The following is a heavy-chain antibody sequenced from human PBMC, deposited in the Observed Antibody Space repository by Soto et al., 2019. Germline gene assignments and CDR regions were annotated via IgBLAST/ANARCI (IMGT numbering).Heavy chain of an antibody. V-gene: IGHV4-59*08. Sequence: PSETLSLTCTVSGGSISSYYWSWIRQPPGKGLEWIGYIYYSGSTNYNPSLKSRVTISLDKSKNQFSLKLSSVTAADTAVYYCAKASRGCSSTSCYYFGYWGQGTLVTVSS. CDR2: IYYSGST. J-gene: IGHJ4*02. CDR3: AKASRGCSSTSCYYFGY. CDR1: GGSISSYY. D-gene: IGHD2-2*01.